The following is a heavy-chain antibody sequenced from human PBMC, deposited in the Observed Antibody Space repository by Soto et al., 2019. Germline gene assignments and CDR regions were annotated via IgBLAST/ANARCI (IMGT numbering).Heavy chain of an antibody. Sequence: GESLKISCKGSGYSFTSYWISWLRQMPGKVLEWMGRIDPSDSYTNYSPSFQGHVTISADKSISTAYLQWSSLKASDTAMYYCARRGGSSRHYPSYGMHVWGQATTVTLSS. CDR3: ARRGGSSRHYPSYGMHV. V-gene: IGHV5-10-1*01. CDR1: GYSFTSYW. D-gene: IGHD6-6*01. J-gene: IGHJ6*02. CDR2: IDPSDSYT.